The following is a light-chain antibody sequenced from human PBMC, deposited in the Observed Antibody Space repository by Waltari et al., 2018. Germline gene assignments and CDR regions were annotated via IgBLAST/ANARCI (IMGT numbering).Light chain of an antibody. J-gene: IGLJ2*01. CDR1: SSDVGGYNY. Sequence: SALTQPASVSGSLGQSITFSCTGTSSDVGGYNYVAWYQQHPGKAPKPMIHDVSNRTSGVSIRFSGSKSGNTASLTISGLQADDEADYYCISYSSATPGNVVIGGGTKLTVL. V-gene: IGLV2-14*01. CDR3: ISYSSATPGNVV. CDR2: DVS.